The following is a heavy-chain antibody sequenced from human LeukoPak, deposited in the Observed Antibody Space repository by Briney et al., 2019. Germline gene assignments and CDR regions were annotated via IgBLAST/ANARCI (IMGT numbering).Heavy chain of an antibody. V-gene: IGHV4-30-2*05. CDR1: GGSISSGGY. Sequence: PSETLSLTCSVSGGSISSGGYWSWIRQPPGKGLEWIGYIYHSGSTYLNPSLKNRLTISIDTSKSQFSLKLTSVTAADTAVYYCARDPIAYCGADCYSDWGQGTLVTVSS. J-gene: IGHJ4*02. CDR2: IYHSGST. CDR3: ARDPIAYCGADCYSD. D-gene: IGHD2-21*02.